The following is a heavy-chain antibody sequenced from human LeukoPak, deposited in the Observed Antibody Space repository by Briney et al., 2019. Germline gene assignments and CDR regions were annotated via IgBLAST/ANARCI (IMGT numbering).Heavy chain of an antibody. V-gene: IGHV4-34*01. Sequence: GSLRLSCAASGFAVSSNYMSWVRQPPGKGLEWIGEINHSGSTNYNPSLKSRVTISVDTSKNQFSLKLSSVTAADTAVYYCARGGAYDSSEAEYYFDYWGQGTLVTVSS. CDR3: ARGGAYDSSEAEYYFDY. CDR1: GFAVSSNY. J-gene: IGHJ4*02. D-gene: IGHD3-22*01. CDR2: INHSGST.